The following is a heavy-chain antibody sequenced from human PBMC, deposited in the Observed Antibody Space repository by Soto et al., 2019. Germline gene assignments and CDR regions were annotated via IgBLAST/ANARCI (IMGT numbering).Heavy chain of an antibody. CDR1: GGSISSSSYY. J-gene: IGHJ6*02. CDR2: IYYSGST. V-gene: IGHV4-39*01. Sequence: SETLSLTCTVSGGSISSSSYYWCWIRQPPGKGLEWSGSIYYSGSTYYNPSLKSRVTISVATTKNQFSLKLSSVTAADTAVSYCARQRVVGGAGGLDYSRSLHYYYYYGMDVWGQGTTVTVSS. CDR3: ARQRVVGGAGGLDYSRSLHYYYYYGMDV. D-gene: IGHD6-6*01.